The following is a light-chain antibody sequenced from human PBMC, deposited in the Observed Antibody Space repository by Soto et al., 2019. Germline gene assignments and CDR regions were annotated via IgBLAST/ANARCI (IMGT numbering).Light chain of an antibody. V-gene: IGKV3-15*01. CDR3: QQYNNWPPLT. Sequence: EIVMTQSPATLSVSPEERATLSCRASQSVSSNLAWYQQKPGQAPRLLIYGASSRPTGIPGRFSGSGSGTDFTLTISSLQSEDFAVYYCQQYNNWPPLTFGGGTKVEIK. CDR2: GAS. CDR1: QSVSSN. J-gene: IGKJ4*01.